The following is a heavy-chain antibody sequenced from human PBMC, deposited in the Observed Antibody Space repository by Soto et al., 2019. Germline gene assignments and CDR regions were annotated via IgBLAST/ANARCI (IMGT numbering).Heavy chain of an antibody. Sequence: SMRLSSAASGFNFSNYAMSWVRQAPGKGLEWVSGISGRGVTTYYADSVNGRFTISRDHSRNTLSLHMNSLRVDDTGVYYCAKDPNGDYVCGYEFWGQVSMVTDSS. D-gene: IGHD4-17*01. CDR3: AKDPNGDYVCGYEF. J-gene: IGHJ4*03. CDR2: ISGRGVTT. V-gene: IGHV3-23*01. CDR1: GFNFSNYA.